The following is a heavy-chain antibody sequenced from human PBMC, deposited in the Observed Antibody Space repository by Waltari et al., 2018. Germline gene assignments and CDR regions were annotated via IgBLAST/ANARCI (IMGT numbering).Heavy chain of an antibody. CDR2: IYYSGST. Sequence: QLQLQESGPGLVKPSETLSLTCTVSGGSISSSSYYWGWIRQPPGKGLEWIGSIYYSGSTDYNPSLKSRVTISVDTSKNQFSLKLSSVTAADTAVYYCASGPQEWEAFDIWGQGTMVTVSS. J-gene: IGHJ3*02. CDR1: GGSISSSSYY. V-gene: IGHV4-39*01. D-gene: IGHD1-26*01. CDR3: ASGPQEWEAFDI.